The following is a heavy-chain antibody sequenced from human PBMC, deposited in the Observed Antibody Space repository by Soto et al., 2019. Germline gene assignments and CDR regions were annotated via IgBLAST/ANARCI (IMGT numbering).Heavy chain of an antibody. CDR2: IHHSGST. D-gene: IGHD2-8*01. V-gene: IGHV4-4*02. CDR1: GDSVSSGDW. Sequence: QGELQESGPGLVKPSGTLSLTCGVSGDSVSSGDWWRWVRQSPGKGLEWIGEIHHSGSTNYNPSLKGRVTISVESSKNQFSLELYSVPAAETAVYYCVKNGHYCLEFWGQGILVTVSS. CDR3: VKNGHYCLEF. J-gene: IGHJ4*02.